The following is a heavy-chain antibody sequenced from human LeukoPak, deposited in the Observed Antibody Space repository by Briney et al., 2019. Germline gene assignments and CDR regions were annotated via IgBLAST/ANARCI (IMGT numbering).Heavy chain of an antibody. Sequence: KTSETLSLTCAVYGGSFSGYYWSWIRQPPGKGLEWIGSIYHSGSTYYNPSLKSRVTISVDTSKNQFSLKLSSVTAADTAVYYCAREHTAAGIDYWGQGTLVTVSS. J-gene: IGHJ4*02. CDR3: AREHTAAGIDY. D-gene: IGHD2-21*01. V-gene: IGHV4-34*01. CDR2: IYHSGST. CDR1: GGSFSGYY.